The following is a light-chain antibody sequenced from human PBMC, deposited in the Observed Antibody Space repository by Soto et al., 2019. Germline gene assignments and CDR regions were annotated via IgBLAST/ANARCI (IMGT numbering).Light chain of an antibody. CDR3: CAYTRGATLV. V-gene: IGLV2-23*01. CDR2: EGS. Sequence: QSALTQPASVSGSPGQSITISCIGTSSDVGSYNLGSWYQQYPGKAPKLMIYEGSKRLSGVSNRFSGSKSGNTSSLTISGLHAEDEADYYCCAYTRGATLVFGGGTKLTVL. J-gene: IGLJ3*02. CDR1: SSDVGSYNL.